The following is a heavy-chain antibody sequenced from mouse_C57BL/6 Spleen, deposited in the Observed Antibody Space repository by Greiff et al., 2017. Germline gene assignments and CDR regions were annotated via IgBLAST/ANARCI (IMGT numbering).Heavy chain of an antibody. CDR3: ARDLGSSPFDY. D-gene: IGHD1-1*01. V-gene: IGHV2-2*01. J-gene: IGHJ2*01. CDR2: IWRGGST. Sequence: QVQLQESGPGLVQPSQCLSITCTVSGFSLTSYGVHWVRQSPGKGLEWLGVIWRGGSTDYNAAFISSLSISKDNSKSKVFFKRNSLQADDTAIYYCARDLGSSPFDYWRQGTTLTVSS. CDR1: GFSLTSYG.